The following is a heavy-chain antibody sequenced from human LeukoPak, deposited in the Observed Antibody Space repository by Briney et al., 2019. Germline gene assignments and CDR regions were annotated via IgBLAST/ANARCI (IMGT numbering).Heavy chain of an antibody. V-gene: IGHV4-61*02. J-gene: IGHJ3*02. CDR3: ARDWPRYCSSTSCYPDAFDI. Sequence: SETLSLTCTVSGGSISSGSYYWSWIRQPAGKGLEWIGRIFTSGSTKYNPSLKSRVTISVDTSKNQFSLKLSSVTAADTAVYYCARDWPRYCSSTSCYPDAFDIWGQGTMVTVSS. CDR1: GGSISSGSYY. D-gene: IGHD2-2*01. CDR2: IFTSGST.